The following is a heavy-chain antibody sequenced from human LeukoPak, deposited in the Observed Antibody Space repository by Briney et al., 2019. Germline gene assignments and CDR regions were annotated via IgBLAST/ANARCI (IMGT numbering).Heavy chain of an antibody. CDR1: GFTFGDYA. CDR3: ARAFYDFLTGYPAYFDY. D-gene: IGHD3-9*01. Sequence: PGGSLRLSCTASGFTFGDYAMSWVRQAPGKGLEWVSYISSSGSTIYYADSVKGRFTISRDNAKNSLYLQMNSLRAEDTAVYYCARAFYDFLTGYPAYFDYWGQGTMVTVSS. J-gene: IGHJ4*02. CDR2: ISSSGSTI. V-gene: IGHV3-48*03.